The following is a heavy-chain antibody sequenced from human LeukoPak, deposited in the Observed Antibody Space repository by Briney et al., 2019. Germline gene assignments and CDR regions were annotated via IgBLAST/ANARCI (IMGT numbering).Heavy chain of an antibody. J-gene: IGHJ5*02. CDR2: INPNSGGT. CDR1: GYTFTGYY. CDR3: ARGGIITPIDSSSSRFDP. Sequence: ASVKVSCKASGYTFTGYYMHWVRQTPGQGLEWMGWINPNSGGTNYAQKFQGRVTMTRDTSISTAYMELSRLRSDDTAVYYCARGGIITPIDSSSSRFDPWGQGALVTVSS. V-gene: IGHV1-2*02. D-gene: IGHD6-6*01.